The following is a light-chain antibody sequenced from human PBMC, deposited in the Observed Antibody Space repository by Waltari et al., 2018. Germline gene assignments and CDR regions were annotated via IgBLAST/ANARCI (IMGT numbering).Light chain of an antibody. V-gene: IGLV2-23*02. CDR1: NSDVGKYKL. J-gene: IGLJ2*01. CDR2: EVS. Sequence: QSALTQPASVSGSPGQSITISCTGTNSDVGKYKLVSWYQQHPGKAPNLMIYEVSKRPSGISYRFSGSKSGDTASLTISGLQAEDEAEYYCCSYTGGSIPVRFGGGTKLTVL. CDR3: CSYTGGSIPVR.